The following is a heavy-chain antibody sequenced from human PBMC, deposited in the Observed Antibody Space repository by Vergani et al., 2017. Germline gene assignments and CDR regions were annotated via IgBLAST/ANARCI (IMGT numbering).Heavy chain of an antibody. D-gene: IGHD3-22*01. CDR3: AGLDGRDSSGSKYFDY. CDR2: IHPADSDT. CDR1: GYSFTNYW. J-gene: IGHJ4*02. V-gene: IGHV5-51*01. Sequence: EVQLVQSGAEVKKPGEPLKISCQISGYSFTNYWIGWVRQMPGKGLEWMGIIHPADSDTRYSPSFQGQVTISVDKSISTAYLQRSSLRASDSAMYYCAGLDGRDSSGSKYFDYWGQGTLVTVSS.